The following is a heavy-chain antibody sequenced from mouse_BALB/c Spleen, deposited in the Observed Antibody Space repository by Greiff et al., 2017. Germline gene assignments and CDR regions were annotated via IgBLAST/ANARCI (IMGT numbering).Heavy chain of an antibody. V-gene: IGHV14-3*02. Sequence: EVHLVESGAELVKPGASVKLSCTASGFNIKDTYMHWVKQRPEQGLEWIGRIDPANGNTKYDPKFQGQATIPADTSSNTAYLQLSSLTSEDTAVYYGARSTGGYGYAMDDWGEGTSVTVSS. CDR3: ARSTGGYGYAMDD. D-gene: IGHD2-2*01. CDR1: GFNIKDTY. J-gene: IGHJ4*01. CDR2: IDPANGNT.